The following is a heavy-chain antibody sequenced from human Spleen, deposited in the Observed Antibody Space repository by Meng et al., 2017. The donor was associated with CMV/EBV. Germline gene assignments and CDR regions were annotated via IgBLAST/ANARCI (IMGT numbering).Heavy chain of an antibody. CDR3: ARGHTSSVTVAFDI. V-gene: IGHV3-53*01. CDR1: GFTVSSTY. CDR2: IYSGGTT. J-gene: IGHJ3*02. D-gene: IGHD3-16*01. Sequence: ETLSLTCAASGFTVSSTYMSWVRQAPGKGLDWVSIIYSGGTTYYADSVKGRFTISRDNSKNTLYLQMYSLRADDTAVYYCARGHTSSVTVAFDIWGQGTMVTVSS.